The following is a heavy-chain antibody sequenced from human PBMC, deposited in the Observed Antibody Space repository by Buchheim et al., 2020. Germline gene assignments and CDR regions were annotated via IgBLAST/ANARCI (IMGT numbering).Heavy chain of an antibody. D-gene: IGHD2-2*01. CDR2: ISYDGSNK. CDR1: GFTFSSYA. J-gene: IGHJ4*02. CDR3: AKDLKGVPFDY. V-gene: IGHV3-30*04. Sequence: QVQLVESGGGVVQPGRSLRLSCAASGFTFSSYAMHWVRQAPGKGLEWVAVISYDGSNKYYADSVKGRFTISRDNSKNTLYLQMNSLRAEDTAVYYCAKDLKGVPFDYWGQGTL.